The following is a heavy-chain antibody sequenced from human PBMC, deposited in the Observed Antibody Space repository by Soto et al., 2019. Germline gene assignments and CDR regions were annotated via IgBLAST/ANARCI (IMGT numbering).Heavy chain of an antibody. Sequence: GASVKVSCKASGGTFSSYAISWVRQAGLQGREWMGGIIPIFGTANYAQKFQGRVTITADESTSTAYMELSSLRSEDTAVYYCATSAIFGVVIIRINWFDPWGQGTLVTVSS. CDR3: ATSAIFGVVIIRINWFDP. J-gene: IGHJ5*02. CDR1: GGTFSSYA. V-gene: IGHV1-69*13. D-gene: IGHD3-3*01. CDR2: IIPIFGTA.